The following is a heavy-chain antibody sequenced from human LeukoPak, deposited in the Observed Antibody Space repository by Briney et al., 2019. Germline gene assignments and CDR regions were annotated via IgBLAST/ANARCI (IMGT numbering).Heavy chain of an antibody. V-gene: IGHV3-7*04. CDR3: ARGHYGMGV. CDR1: GFTFSSYG. J-gene: IGHJ6*02. CDR2: IKPDGSET. Sequence: GGSLRLSCAASGFTFSSYGMHWVRQAPGKGLEWVATIKPDGSETYYAGSVKGRFTISRDNPKNSLYLQMNSLRPEDTAVYYCARGHYGMGVWGLGTTVTVSS.